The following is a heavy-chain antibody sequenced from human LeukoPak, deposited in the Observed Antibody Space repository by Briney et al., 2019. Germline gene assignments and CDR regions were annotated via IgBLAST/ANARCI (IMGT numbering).Heavy chain of an antibody. CDR2: INPSGGST. V-gene: IGHV1-46*01. CDR1: GYTFTSYY. Sequence: GASVKVSCKASGYTFTSYYMHWVRQAPGQGLEWMGIINPSGGSTSYAQKLQGRVTMTTDTSTSTAYMELRSLRSDDTAVYCCARWGGSVPAHWGQGTLVTVSS. J-gene: IGHJ4*02. CDR3: ARWGGSVPAH. D-gene: IGHD3-16*01.